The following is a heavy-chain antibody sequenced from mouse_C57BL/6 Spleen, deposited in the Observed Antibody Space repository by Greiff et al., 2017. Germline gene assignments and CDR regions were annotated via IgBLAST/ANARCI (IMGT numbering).Heavy chain of an antibody. J-gene: IGHJ1*03. Sequence: QVQLKQPGAELVKPGASVKLSCKASGYTFTSYWIHWVKQRPGQGLEWIGMIHPNSGSTNYNEKFKSKATLTVDKSSSTAYMQLSSLTSEDSAVYYCARDYGSSYDWYFDVWGTGTTVTVSS. V-gene: IGHV1-64*01. CDR3: ARDYGSSYDWYFDV. CDR1: GYTFTSYW. D-gene: IGHD1-1*01. CDR2: IHPNSGST.